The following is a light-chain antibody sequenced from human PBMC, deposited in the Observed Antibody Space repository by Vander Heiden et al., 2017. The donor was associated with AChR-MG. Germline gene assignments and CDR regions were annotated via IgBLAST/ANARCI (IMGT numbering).Light chain of an antibody. CDR1: SSNIGGGYD. V-gene: IGLV1-40*01. J-gene: IGLJ3*02. CDR3: QAYDSSLRV. CDR2: GNY. Sequence: QSVLTQPPSVSGALGQRVTISCTGSSSNIGGGYDVHWYQQRPGTAPKLRIYGNYNRPSGVPDRFSGSRSGESAKLAITGLQAEDESYYYCQAYDSSLRVFGGGTKLSV.